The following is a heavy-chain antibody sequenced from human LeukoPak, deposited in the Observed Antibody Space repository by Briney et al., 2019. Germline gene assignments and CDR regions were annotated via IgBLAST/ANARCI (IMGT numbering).Heavy chain of an antibody. D-gene: IGHD1-1*01. V-gene: IGHV3-74*01. CDR1: GFTFTSYW. Sequence: GGSLRLSCAASGFTFTSYWMHWVRQAPGKGLVWVSLITSDGSTTIYADSVKGRFTISRDNAKNTLYLQMNSLRVEDTALYYCVRDGSGTAPFDYWGQGTLVTVSS. J-gene: IGHJ4*02. CDR2: ITSDGSTT. CDR3: VRDGSGTAPFDY.